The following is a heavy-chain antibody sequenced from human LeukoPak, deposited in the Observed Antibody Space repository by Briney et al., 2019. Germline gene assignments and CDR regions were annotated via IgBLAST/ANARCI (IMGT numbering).Heavy chain of an antibody. CDR2: IYDSETT. D-gene: IGHD6-19*01. CDR1: GGAISSSD. CDR3: ARQAYSSGWYTAAY. V-gene: IGHV4-59*08. J-gene: IGHJ4*02. Sequence: PSETLSLTCTVSGGAISSSDWTWIRQPPGKGLEWIASIYDSETTKYNPSLRSRATISSDTSKNQFSLKLSSVNAANTAVYYCARQAYSSGWYTAAYWGQGTLVTVSS.